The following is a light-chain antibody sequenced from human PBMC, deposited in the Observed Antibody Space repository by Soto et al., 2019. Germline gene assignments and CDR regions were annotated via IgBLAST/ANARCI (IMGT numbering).Light chain of an antibody. CDR1: GTVATN. V-gene: IGKV3-15*01. CDR3: HQYVAWPPMT. Sequence: TVSLTKGDRATLSCMGSGTVATNLAWYQQKPGQAPRLLISGASTRAAGISDRFRGSGSGTEFTLTISSLRSEDSAICYCHQYVAWPPMTLGQRAKVDNK. CDR2: GAS. J-gene: IGKJ1*01.